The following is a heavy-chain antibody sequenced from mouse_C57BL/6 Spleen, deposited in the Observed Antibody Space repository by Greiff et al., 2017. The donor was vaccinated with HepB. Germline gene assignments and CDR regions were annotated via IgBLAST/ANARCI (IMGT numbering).Heavy chain of an antibody. J-gene: IGHJ4*01. Sequence: EVHLVESGGGLVKPGGSLKLSCAASGFTFSSYAMSWVRQTPEKRLEWVATISDGGSYTYYPDNVKGRFTISRDNAKNNLYLQMSHLKSEDTAMYYWARDQVPYYYGSSLQAMDYWGQGTSVTVSS. CDR3: ARDQVPYYYGSSLQAMDY. D-gene: IGHD1-1*01. CDR2: ISDGGSYT. V-gene: IGHV5-4*01. CDR1: GFTFSSYA.